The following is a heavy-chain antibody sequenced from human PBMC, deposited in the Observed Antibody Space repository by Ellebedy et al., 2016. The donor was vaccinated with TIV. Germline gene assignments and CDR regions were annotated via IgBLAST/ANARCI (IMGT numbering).Heavy chain of an antibody. CDR3: ARYCSDSGGSCHARYGMDV. CDR1: GFTFSSYA. D-gene: IGHD2-15*01. Sequence: GESLKISCSASGFTFSSYAMHWVRQAPGKGLEYVSAISSNGGSTYYADSVKGRFTISRDNSKNTLYLQMNSLRADDTAVYYCARYCSDSGGSCHARYGMDVWGQGTTVTVSS. J-gene: IGHJ6*02. CDR2: ISSNGGST. V-gene: IGHV3-64*04.